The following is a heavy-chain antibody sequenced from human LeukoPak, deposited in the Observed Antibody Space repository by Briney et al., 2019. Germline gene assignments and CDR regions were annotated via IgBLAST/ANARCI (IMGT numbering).Heavy chain of an antibody. CDR2: ISAYNGNT. J-gene: IGHJ5*02. Sequence: GASVKLSCKASGYTFTSYGISWVRQAPGQGLEWMGWISAYNGNTNYAQKLQGRVTMTTDTSTSTAYMELRSLRSDDTAVYYCATTIVGYCSGGSCYYGNWFDPWGQGTLVTVSS. V-gene: IGHV1-18*01. D-gene: IGHD2-15*01. CDR3: ATTIVGYCSGGSCYYGNWFDP. CDR1: GYTFTSYG.